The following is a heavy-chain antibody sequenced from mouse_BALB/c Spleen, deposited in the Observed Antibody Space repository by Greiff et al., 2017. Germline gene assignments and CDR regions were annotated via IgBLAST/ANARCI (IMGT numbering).Heavy chain of an antibody. Sequence: VQLQQSGTVLARPGASVKMSCKASGYTFTSYWMHWVKQRPGQGLEWIGAIYPGNSDTSYNQKFKGKAKLTAVTSTSTAYMELSSLTNEDSAVYYGTRGGYDSEGYAMDYWGQGTSVTVSS. CDR2: IYPGNSDT. CDR3: TRGGYDSEGYAMDY. D-gene: IGHD2-14*01. J-gene: IGHJ4*01. V-gene: IGHV1-5*01. CDR1: GYTFTSYW.